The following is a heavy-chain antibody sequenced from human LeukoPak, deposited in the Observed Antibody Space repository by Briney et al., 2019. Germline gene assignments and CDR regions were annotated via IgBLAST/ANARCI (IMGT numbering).Heavy chain of an antibody. J-gene: IGHJ4*02. CDR3: VRQGGQQLPPLH. V-gene: IGHV4-39*07. CDR1: GGSLNSNSFY. CDR2: LSYRGST. D-gene: IGHD6-13*01. Sequence: SETLSLTCTVSGGSLNSNSFYWGWARQPPGKGLEWIGIGSLSYRGSTYYSPSLKSRITISVDTSKNQFYLKLSSVTAADTAVYYCVRQGGQQLPPLHWGQGTLVTVSS.